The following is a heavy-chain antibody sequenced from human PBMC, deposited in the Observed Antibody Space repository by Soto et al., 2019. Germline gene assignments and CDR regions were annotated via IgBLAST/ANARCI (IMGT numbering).Heavy chain of an antibody. V-gene: IGHV2-26*01. Sequence: QVTLKESGPVLVKPTETLTLTCTVSGFSLSNARMGVSWIRQPPGKALEWLALIFSNDEKSYRTSLKSRLTISKDTSKSQVGLTMNNMDPVDTATYYCARKEMVTTNFDYWGQGTLVTVSS. D-gene: IGHD5-18*01. CDR3: ARKEMVTTNFDY. CDR2: IFSNDEK. CDR1: GFSLSNARMG. J-gene: IGHJ4*02.